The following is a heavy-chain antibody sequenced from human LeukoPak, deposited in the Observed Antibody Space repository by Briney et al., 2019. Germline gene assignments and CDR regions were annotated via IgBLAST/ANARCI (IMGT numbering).Heavy chain of an antibody. CDR3: ARDKTGVNYYYGMDV. J-gene: IGHJ6*02. D-gene: IGHD2-8*02. Sequence: GGSLRLSCVASGFSFPNFAMTWVRQAPGERLEWVSAIRGSGDRTSYADSVKGRFTISRDNSRNTLYLQMNSLRAEDTAVYYCARDKTGVNYYYGMDVWGQGTTVTVSS. CDR2: IRGSGDRT. CDR1: GFSFPNFA. V-gene: IGHV3-23*01.